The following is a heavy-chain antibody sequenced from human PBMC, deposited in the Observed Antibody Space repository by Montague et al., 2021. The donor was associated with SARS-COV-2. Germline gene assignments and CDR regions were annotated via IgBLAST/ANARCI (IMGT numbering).Heavy chain of an antibody. V-gene: IGHV4-39*02. J-gene: IGHJ4*02. Sequence: SETLSLTCTVSGDSISSSSYYWGWIRQPPGKGLEWIGNKHYSGITYNNPSLKNRVTMSVDTSKNQFSLKLSSVTAADTAAYYCVGDGYTHVDYWGQGTLVTVSS. CDR3: VGDGYTHVDY. CDR2: KHYSGIT. D-gene: IGHD5-24*01. CDR1: GDSISSSSYY.